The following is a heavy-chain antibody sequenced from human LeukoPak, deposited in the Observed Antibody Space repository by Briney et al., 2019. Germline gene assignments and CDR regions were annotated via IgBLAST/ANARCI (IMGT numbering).Heavy chain of an antibody. J-gene: IGHJ3*02. CDR3: ARDDFWSGYRAFDI. Sequence: SETLSLTCTVSGGSISSYYWNWIRQSAGKGLEWIGRIYTSGSTNYNPSLKSRVTMSVDTSKNQFSLKVSSVTAADTAVYYCARDDFWSGYRAFDIWGQGTSVTVSS. V-gene: IGHV4-4*07. CDR1: GGSISSYY. CDR2: IYTSGST. D-gene: IGHD3-3*01.